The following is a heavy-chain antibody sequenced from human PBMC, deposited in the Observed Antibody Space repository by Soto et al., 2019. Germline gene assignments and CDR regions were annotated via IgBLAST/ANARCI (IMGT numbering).Heavy chain of an antibody. CDR3: THSGYSYGYNDY. Sequence: QITLKESGPTLVAPTQTLTLTCTLSGFSISTSGVGVAWIRQPPGKALEWLAVIYWDDDKRYNPSLRNRLTVTKDTSKNQVVLTMTNLDPVDTATYYCTHSGYSYGYNDYWGQGTLVTVSS. V-gene: IGHV2-5*02. CDR2: IYWDDDK. D-gene: IGHD5-18*01. J-gene: IGHJ4*02. CDR1: GFSISTSGVG.